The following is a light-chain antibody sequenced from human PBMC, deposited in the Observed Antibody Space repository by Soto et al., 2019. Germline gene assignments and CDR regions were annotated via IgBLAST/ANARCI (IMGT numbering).Light chain of an antibody. J-gene: IGKJ5*01. CDR2: GAS. CDR3: QQYGRSPT. CDR1: QSVSSYS. Sequence: EIVLTQTPGTLSSSPGQRDTLSSRSSQSVSSYSLAWYQQRPGQAPRLLIYGASARATGIPDRFSCSGSGTDFTLSIGRLEPEDFAVYYCQQYGRSPTFGEGTRLEI. V-gene: IGKV3-20*01.